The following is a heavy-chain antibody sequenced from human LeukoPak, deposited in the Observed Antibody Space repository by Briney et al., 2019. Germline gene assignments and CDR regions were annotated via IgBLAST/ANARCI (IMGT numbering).Heavy chain of an antibody. CDR2: ISASGGST. CDR3: ASQTSGYSGYSSHY. Sequence: PGGSLRLSCAASGFTFSSYAMSWVRQAPGKGLDWGSAISASGGSTSYADSVKGRFTISRDNSKNTLYPQMNSLRAVDTAVYYCASQTSGYSGYSSHYWGQGTLVTVSS. J-gene: IGHJ4*02. D-gene: IGHD5-12*01. V-gene: IGHV3-23*01. CDR1: GFTFSSYA.